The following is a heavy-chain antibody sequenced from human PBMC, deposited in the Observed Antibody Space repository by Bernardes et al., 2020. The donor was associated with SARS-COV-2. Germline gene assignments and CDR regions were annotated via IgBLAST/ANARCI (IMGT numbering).Heavy chain of an antibody. Sequence: GGSLRLSCAASGFTFSSYDMSWVRQAPGKGLEWVSTLSGSGGDTYYADSVKGRFTISRDNFKNTLYLEMNSLRAEDSAIYYCGTVPATSFDCWVQGTLVTVSS. V-gene: IGHV3-23*01. CDR3: GTVPATSFDC. J-gene: IGHJ4*02. D-gene: IGHD4-17*01. CDR1: GFTFSSYD. CDR2: LSGSGGDT.